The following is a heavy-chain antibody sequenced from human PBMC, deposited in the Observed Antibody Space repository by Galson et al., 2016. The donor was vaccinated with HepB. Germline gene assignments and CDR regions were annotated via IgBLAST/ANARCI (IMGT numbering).Heavy chain of an antibody. CDR2: IYETGTA. CDR1: GGSISSNYW. CDR3: TRGSLVTYATMAFDY. D-gene: IGHD5-18*01. V-gene: IGHV4-4*02. Sequence: LSLTCDVSGGSISSNYWWGWVRQSPEKGFEWIGEIYETGTANYNPPFTRRATISVDKSKNQISLRLDSVTAADTAVYYCTRGSLVTYATMAFDYWGQGSLVTVSS. J-gene: IGHJ4*02.